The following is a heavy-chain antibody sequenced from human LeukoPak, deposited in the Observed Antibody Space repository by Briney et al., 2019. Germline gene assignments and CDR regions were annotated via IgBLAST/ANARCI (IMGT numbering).Heavy chain of an antibody. Sequence: EASVKVSCKASGYTFTSYGISWVRQAPGQGLEWMGWISAYSGNTNYAQKLQGRVTMTTDTSTSTAYMELRSLRSDGTAVYYCARSQYPYYYGSGSYCPFDYWGQGTLVTVSS. CDR2: ISAYSGNT. J-gene: IGHJ4*02. CDR1: GYTFTSYG. V-gene: IGHV1-18*01. D-gene: IGHD3-10*01. CDR3: ARSQYPYYYGSGSYCPFDY.